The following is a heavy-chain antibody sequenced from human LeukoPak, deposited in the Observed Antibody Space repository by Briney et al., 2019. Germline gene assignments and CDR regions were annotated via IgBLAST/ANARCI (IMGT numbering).Heavy chain of an antibody. CDR2: MFNSGNT. Sequence: PSETLSLTCTVSGGSVSSRDYYWTWIRQPPGKGLEWIGYMFNSGNTYYNPSLKSRVTISVDTSENQFSLKLSSVTAADTAVYYCARLGYCSSASCYSRVNFDYWGQGTLVTVSS. J-gene: IGHJ4*02. V-gene: IGHV4-39*01. CDR1: GGSVSSRDYY. CDR3: ARLGYCSSASCYSRVNFDY. D-gene: IGHD2-2*01.